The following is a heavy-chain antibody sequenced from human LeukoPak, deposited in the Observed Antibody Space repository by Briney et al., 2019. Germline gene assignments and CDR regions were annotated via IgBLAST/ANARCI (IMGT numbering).Heavy chain of an antibody. J-gene: IGHJ4*02. CDR2: MNPNSGNT. CDR3: ARGTRGDILTGYSLGY. Sequence: ASVKVSCKASGGTFSSYAISWVRQATGQGLEWMGWMNPNSGNTGYSQKFQGRVTMTRNTSISTAYMELSSLRSEDTAVYYCARGTRGDILTGYSLGYWGQGTLVTVSS. D-gene: IGHD3-9*01. CDR1: GGTFSSYA. V-gene: IGHV1-8*02.